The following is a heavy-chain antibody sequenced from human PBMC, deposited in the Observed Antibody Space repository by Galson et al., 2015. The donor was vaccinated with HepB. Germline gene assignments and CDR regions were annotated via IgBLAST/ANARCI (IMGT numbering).Heavy chain of an antibody. CDR1: RYTFTSYD. CDR3: ARAVPVVTAPPHEWYFQH. D-gene: IGHD2-21*02. Sequence: SVKVSCKASRYTFTSYDINWVRQAPGQGLEWMGWISACNGNTNYAQKLQGRVTMTTDTSTSTAYMELRSLRSDDTAVYYCARAVPVVTAPPHEWYFQHWGQGTLVTVSS. V-gene: IGHV1-18*01. J-gene: IGHJ1*01. CDR2: ISACNGNT.